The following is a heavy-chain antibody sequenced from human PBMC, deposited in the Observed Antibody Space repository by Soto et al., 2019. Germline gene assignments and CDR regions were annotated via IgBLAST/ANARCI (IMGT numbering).Heavy chain of an antibody. CDR1: GYTFTSYG. CDR2: INPYNGNT. Sequence: QVQLAQSGAEVKKPGASVKVSCKASGYTFTSYGISWVRQDPGQGLEWMAWINPYNGNTKYAEKFLGRVTVTTDTSTATAYMEVRSLTSDDTTVFCCARVGVGLAAPRVWPYWGQGTPVTVSS. J-gene: IGHJ4*02. CDR3: ARVGVGLAAPRVWPY. D-gene: IGHD6-13*01. V-gene: IGHV1-18*01.